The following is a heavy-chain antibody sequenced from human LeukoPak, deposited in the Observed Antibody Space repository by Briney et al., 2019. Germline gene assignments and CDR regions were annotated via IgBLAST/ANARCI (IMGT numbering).Heavy chain of an antibody. CDR2: IHSDGSST. J-gene: IGHJ3*02. CDR1: GFTFSSYW. D-gene: IGHD3-22*01. Sequence: GGSLRLSCAASGFTFSSYWMHWVRQAPGKGLVWGSRIHSDGSSTSYADSVKGRFTISRDNAKNTLYLQMNSLRAEDTAVYYCASLAPCAYYYDSSGYRRAFDIWGQGTMVTVSS. V-gene: IGHV3-74*01. CDR3: ASLAPCAYYYDSSGYRRAFDI.